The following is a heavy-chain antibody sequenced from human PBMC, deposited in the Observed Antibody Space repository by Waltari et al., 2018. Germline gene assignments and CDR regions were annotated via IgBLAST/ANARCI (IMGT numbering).Heavy chain of an antibody. J-gene: IGHJ4*02. D-gene: IGHD3-3*01. V-gene: IGHV4-34*01. CDR3: ARGFKYYDFWSVPFDY. Sequence: QVQLQQWGAGLLKPSETLSLTCAVYGGSFSGYYWSWIRQPPGKGLEWIGEINHSGSTNYNPSLKSRVTISVDTSKNQFSLKLSSVTAADTAVYYCARGFKYYDFWSVPFDYWGQGTLVTVSS. CDR2: INHSGST. CDR1: GGSFSGYY.